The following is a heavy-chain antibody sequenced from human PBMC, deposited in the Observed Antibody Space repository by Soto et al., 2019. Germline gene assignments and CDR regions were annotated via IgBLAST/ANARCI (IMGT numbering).Heavy chain of an antibody. Sequence: GGSVKVCFKASGGPFSNFAIYLVRQAPGQGLVWMGGFNPIFDEPYYAQTFQGRVTITAYESTGTVYMDLSSLRSEDTAVYYCAVGNSNTYNWFDPWGQGTMVTVSS. V-gene: IGHV1-69*13. CDR2: FNPIFDEP. CDR1: GGPFSNFA. CDR3: AVGNSNTYNWFDP. J-gene: IGHJ5*02. D-gene: IGHD1-1*01.